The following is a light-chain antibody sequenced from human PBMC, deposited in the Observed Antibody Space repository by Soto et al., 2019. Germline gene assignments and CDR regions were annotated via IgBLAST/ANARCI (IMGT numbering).Light chain of an antibody. CDR2: AAS. Sequence: DIQMTQSPSSLSASVGDRVTITCRASQDISNYLAWYQQKPEKVPKLLIYAASTLQLGVPSRFSCSGSGTDFTLTISSLQPEDFATYYCQKYNSAPQTFGQGTKVEIK. J-gene: IGKJ1*01. V-gene: IGKV1-27*01. CDR1: QDISNY. CDR3: QKYNSAPQT.